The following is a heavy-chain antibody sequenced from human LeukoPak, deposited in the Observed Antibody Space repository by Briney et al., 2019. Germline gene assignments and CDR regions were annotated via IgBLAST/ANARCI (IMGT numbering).Heavy chain of an antibody. CDR1: GFTFSNYA. CDR2: ISYDGSNK. CDR3: ARVLWFGEGEYPQH. J-gene: IGHJ1*01. Sequence: PGGSLRLSCAASGFTFSNYALHWVRQAPGKGLEWVAVISYDGSNKFYADSVRGRFTISRDNAKNSLYLQMNSLRAGDTALYYCARVLWFGEGEYPQHWGQGTLVTVSS. D-gene: IGHD3-10*01. V-gene: IGHV3-30*04.